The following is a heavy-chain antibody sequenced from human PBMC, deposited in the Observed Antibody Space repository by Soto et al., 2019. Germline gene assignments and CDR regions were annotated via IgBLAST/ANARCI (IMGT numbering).Heavy chain of an antibody. CDR2: IWYDGSNK. CDR1: GFTFSTFG. CDR3: ARSLSDYGDGGNWFDP. D-gene: IGHD4-17*01. Sequence: QVQLVESGGGVIQPGRSLRLSCAASGFTFSTFGMHWVRQAPGKGLEWVALIWYDGSNKYYADSVKGRFTISRDNSKNTLYLQMNSLRAEDTAVYYCARSLSDYGDGGNWFDPWGQGTLVTVSS. J-gene: IGHJ5*02. V-gene: IGHV3-33*01.